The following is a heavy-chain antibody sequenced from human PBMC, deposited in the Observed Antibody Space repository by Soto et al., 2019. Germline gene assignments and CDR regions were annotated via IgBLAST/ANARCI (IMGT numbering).Heavy chain of an antibody. J-gene: IGHJ6*03. D-gene: IGHD3-9*01. V-gene: IGHV3-7*01. CDR2: IKQDGSEK. CDR3: ASWEEEGYDIFPYYYYMDV. CDR1: GFTFSSYW. Sequence: GGSLRLSCAASGFTFSSYWMSWVRQATGKGLEWVANIKQDGSEKYYVDSVKGRFTISRDNAKNSLYLQMNSLRAEDTAVYYCASWEEEGYDIFPYYYYMDVWGKGTTVTVSS.